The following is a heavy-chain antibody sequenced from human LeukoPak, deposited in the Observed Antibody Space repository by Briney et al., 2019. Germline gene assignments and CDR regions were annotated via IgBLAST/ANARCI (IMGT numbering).Heavy chain of an antibody. Sequence: GGSLRLSCAASGFTFSSYEMNWVRQAPGKGLEWVSYISSSGSTIYYADSVKGRFTISRDNAKNSLYLQMNSLRAEDTAIYYCARGGCAAAGCGMDVWGQGTTVTVSS. V-gene: IGHV3-48*03. CDR3: ARGGCAAAGCGMDV. D-gene: IGHD6-13*01. CDR1: GFTFSSYE. J-gene: IGHJ6*02. CDR2: ISSSGSTI.